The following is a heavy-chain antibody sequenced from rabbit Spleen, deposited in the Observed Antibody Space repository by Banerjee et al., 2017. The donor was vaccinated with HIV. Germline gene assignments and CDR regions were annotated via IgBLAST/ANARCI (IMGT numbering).Heavy chain of an antibody. D-gene: IGHD1-1*01. J-gene: IGHJ6*01. V-gene: IGHV1S45*01. CDR2: IEGGSSSFT. Sequence: QEQLKETGGGLVQPGGSLTLSCKASGFDFSSYGVSWVRQAPGKGLEWIACIEGGSSSFTYFASWAKGRFTISKTSSTTVTLQMTSLTAADTATYFCARDTSSSFSTYGMDLWGQGTLVTVS. CDR3: ARDTSSSFSTYGMDL. CDR1: GFDFSSYG.